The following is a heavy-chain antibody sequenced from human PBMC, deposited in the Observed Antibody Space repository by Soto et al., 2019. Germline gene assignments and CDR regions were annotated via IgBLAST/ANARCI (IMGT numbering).Heavy chain of an antibody. CDR2: ISYDGSNK. D-gene: IGHD5-18*01. CDR3: AKEPRYSYCYTTTHLDY. V-gene: IGHV3-30*18. CDR1: GFTFSSYG. J-gene: IGHJ4*02. Sequence: QVQLVESGGGVVQPGRSLRLSCAASGFTFSSYGMHWVRQAPGTGLEWVAVISYDGSNKYYADSVKGRFTISRDNSKNTLYLQMNSLRAEDTAVYYCAKEPRYSYCYTTTHLDYWGQGTLVTVSS.